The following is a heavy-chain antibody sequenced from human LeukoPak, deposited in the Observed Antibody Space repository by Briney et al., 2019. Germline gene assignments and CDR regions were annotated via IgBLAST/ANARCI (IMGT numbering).Heavy chain of an antibody. D-gene: IGHD3-10*01. CDR2: INSDGSST. CDR1: GFTFSTYW. V-gene: IGHV3-74*01. Sequence: GGSLRLSCAASGFTFSTYWMHWVRQAPGKGLVWVSRINSDGSSTSYADSVKGRFTISRDTAKNTLYLQMNSLRAEDTAVYYCAILGRGSNFDYWGQGTLVTVSS. J-gene: IGHJ4*02. CDR3: AILGRGSNFDY.